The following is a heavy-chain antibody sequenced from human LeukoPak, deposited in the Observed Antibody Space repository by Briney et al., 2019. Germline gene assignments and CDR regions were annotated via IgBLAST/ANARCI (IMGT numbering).Heavy chain of an antibody. CDR2: IYSGGST. V-gene: IGHV3-53*01. D-gene: IGHD3-22*01. Sequence: PGGSLRLSCAVSGLTVSNNYMGWVRQAPGKGLEWVSVIYSGGSTYYADSVKGRFTISRDNSKNTVYLQMNSLRDEDTAVYYCARDYYDSSGYLRDYWGQGTLVTVSS. CDR1: GLTVSNNY. J-gene: IGHJ4*02. CDR3: ARDYYDSSGYLRDY.